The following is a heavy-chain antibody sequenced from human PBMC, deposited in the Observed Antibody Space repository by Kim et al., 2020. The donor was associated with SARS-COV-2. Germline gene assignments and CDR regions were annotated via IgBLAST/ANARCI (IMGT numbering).Heavy chain of an antibody. J-gene: IGHJ4*02. D-gene: IGHD6-13*01. CDR2: ISWNSGSI. V-gene: IGHV3-9*01. Sequence: GGSLRLSCAASGFTFDDYAMHWVRQAPGKGLEWVSGISWNSGSIGYADSVKGRFTISRDNAKNSLYLQMNSLRAEDTALYYCAKGKIAAAGTPFDYWGQGTLVTVSS. CDR1: GFTFDDYA. CDR3: AKGKIAAAGTPFDY.